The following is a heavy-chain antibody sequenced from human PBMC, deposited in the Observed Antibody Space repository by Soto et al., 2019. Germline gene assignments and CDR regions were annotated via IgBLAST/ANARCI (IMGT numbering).Heavy chain of an antibody. Sequence: SETLTLTCTVSGDSIRNYYWSWIRQPPGKGLEWIGYIYYSGNTNYNPSLKSRVTISLDTSKNQFSLKLTSVTAADTAIYYCARGIASSSRTSLIYWGQGALVTVSS. CDR2: IYYSGNT. J-gene: IGHJ4*02. CDR3: ARGIASSSRTSLIY. D-gene: IGHD6-13*01. CDR1: GDSIRNYY. V-gene: IGHV4-59*01.